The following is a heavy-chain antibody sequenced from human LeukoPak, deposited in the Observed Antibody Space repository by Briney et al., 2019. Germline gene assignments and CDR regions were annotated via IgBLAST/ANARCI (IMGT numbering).Heavy chain of an antibody. CDR2: IYYSGST. D-gene: IGHD3-3*01. J-gene: IGHJ6*02. Sequence: SEILSLTCTVSGGSISSSSYYWGWIRQPPGKGLEWIGSIYYSGSTYYNPSLKSRVTISVDTSKNQFSLKLSSVTAADTAVYYCARHSLDDFWSGLGYYYYGMDVWGQGTTVTVSS. CDR3: ARHSLDDFWSGLGYYYYGMDV. CDR1: GGSISSSSYY. V-gene: IGHV4-39*01.